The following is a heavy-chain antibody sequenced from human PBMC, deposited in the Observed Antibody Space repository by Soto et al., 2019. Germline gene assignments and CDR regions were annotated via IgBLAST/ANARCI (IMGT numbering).Heavy chain of an antibody. V-gene: IGHV3-23*01. CDR1: GFTFNSYA. Sequence: EVQLLESGGGLVQPGGSLRLSCAASGFTFNSYAMSSVSQAPGKGLEWVASISGSGGNTYYADSVNGRFSISRDNSKNTLFMQLTSLRDADTAVYYGATAPYCSGGGCCYIHGDYWVQGPLVTVSS. CDR2: ISGSGGNT. CDR3: ATAPYCSGGGCCYIHGDY. J-gene: IGHJ4*02. D-gene: IGHD2-15*01.